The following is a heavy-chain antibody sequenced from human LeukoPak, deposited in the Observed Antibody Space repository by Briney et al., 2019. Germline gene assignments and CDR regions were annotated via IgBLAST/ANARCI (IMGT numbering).Heavy chain of an antibody. CDR3: AKEGIAAAGIRN. CDR1: GGSISRSRYY. CDR2: IYYSGST. Sequence: PSETLSLTCTVSGGSISRSRYYWGWIRQPPGKGLEWIGSIYYSGSTYYNPSLKSRVTISVDTSKNQFSLKLSSVTAADTAVYYCAKEGIAAAGIRNWGQGTLVTVSS. J-gene: IGHJ4*02. D-gene: IGHD6-13*01. V-gene: IGHV4-39*07.